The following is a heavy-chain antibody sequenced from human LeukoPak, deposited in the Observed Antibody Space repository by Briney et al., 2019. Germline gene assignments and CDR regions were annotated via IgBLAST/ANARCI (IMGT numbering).Heavy chain of an antibody. CDR1: GYTFTGYD. Sequence: ASVKVSCKASGYTFTGYDINWVRQATGQGLEWMGWMNPNSGNTGYAQKFQGRVTMTRNTSISTAYMELSSLRSEDTAVYYCARVGVYGDYLDYWGQGTLVTVSS. CDR2: MNPNSGNT. D-gene: IGHD4-17*01. CDR3: ARVGVYGDYLDY. J-gene: IGHJ4*02. V-gene: IGHV1-8*01.